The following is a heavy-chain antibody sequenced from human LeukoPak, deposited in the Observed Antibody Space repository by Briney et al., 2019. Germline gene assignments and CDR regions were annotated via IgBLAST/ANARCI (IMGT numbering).Heavy chain of an antibody. Sequence: GRSLRLSCAASGFTFSSYAVHWVRQAPGKGLEWVAVISYDGSNKYYADSVKGRFTISRDNSKNTLYLQMNSLRAEDTAVYYCARDTGSDYYYYMDVWGKGTTVTVSS. D-gene: IGHD3-10*01. CDR2: ISYDGSNK. CDR3: ARDTGSDYYYYMDV. V-gene: IGHV3-30*04. J-gene: IGHJ6*03. CDR1: GFTFSSYA.